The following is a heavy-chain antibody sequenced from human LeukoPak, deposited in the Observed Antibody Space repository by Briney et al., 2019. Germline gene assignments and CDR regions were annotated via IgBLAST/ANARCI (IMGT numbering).Heavy chain of an antibody. Sequence: GGSLRLSWAASGFTFSTYWMSWVRQAPGKGLEWEATIKPDGSRKYYVDSVKGRFTISRDNPKNSLYLQMNSLIAEDTAVYYCARVGRGVYGMDVWGQASTVSVSS. J-gene: IGHJ6*02. D-gene: IGHD3-10*01. CDR1: GFTFSTYW. CDR3: ARVGRGVYGMDV. CDR2: IKPDGSRK. V-gene: IGHV3-7*02.